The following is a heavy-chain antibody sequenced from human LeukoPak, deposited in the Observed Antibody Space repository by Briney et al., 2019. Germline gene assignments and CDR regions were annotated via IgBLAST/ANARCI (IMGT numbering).Heavy chain of an antibody. Sequence: SEPLSLTFTVSGGSISSDYWSWIRQPPGKGLGWSGYIYYSGSTNYNPSLKSRVTISVDTSKNQFSLKLSSVTAADTAVYYCARDRPRYCSSTSCYSAFDIWGQGTMVTVSS. CDR1: GGSISSDY. D-gene: IGHD2-2*01. CDR3: ARDRPRYCSSTSCYSAFDI. V-gene: IGHV4-59*01. CDR2: IYYSGST. J-gene: IGHJ3*02.